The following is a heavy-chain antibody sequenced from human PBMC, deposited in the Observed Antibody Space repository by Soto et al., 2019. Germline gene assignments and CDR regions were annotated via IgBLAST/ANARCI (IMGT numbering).Heavy chain of an antibody. V-gene: IGHV3-30*18. J-gene: IGHJ6*02. CDR3: AKARGANNWANYYGLDV. CDR2: ITYEGRNK. CDR1: GFIFADYG. D-gene: IGHD1-1*01. Sequence: GGSLILSCAASGFIFADYGMHWVRQAPGKGLEWVAPITYEGRNKYYADAMKGRFTISRDNAKNMVSLQMDSLRAEDTAVYYCAKARGANNWANYYGLDVWGQGTTATVSS.